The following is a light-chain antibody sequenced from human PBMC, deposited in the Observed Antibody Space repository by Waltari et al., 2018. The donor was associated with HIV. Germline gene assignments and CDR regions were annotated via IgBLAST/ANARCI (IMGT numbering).Light chain of an antibody. CDR1: SSNIGNNY. J-gene: IGLJ3*02. CDR2: EHN. CDR3: GTGDSSRSAPWV. Sequence: QSVLTQPPSVSAAPGQKVTISCSGSSSNIGNNYVSWYQQLPGTAPKLLIYEHNKRPSGIPDRFSGSKSGTSATLGITGLQTGDEADYYCGTGDSSRSAPWVFGGGTKLTVL. V-gene: IGLV1-51*01.